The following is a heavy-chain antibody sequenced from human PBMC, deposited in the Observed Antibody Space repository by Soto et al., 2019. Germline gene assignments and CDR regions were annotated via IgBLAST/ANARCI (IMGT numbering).Heavy chain of an antibody. Sequence: PSETLSLTCAVYDGSFSGYYWSWIRQPPGKGLEWIGEINHSGSTNYNPSLKSRVTISVHTSNSQFSLELSSVTAADTAVYYCARGLITGSHYSGGWYYFDSWGQGTQVTVSS. CDR3: ARGLITGSHYSGGWYYFDS. V-gene: IGHV4-34*01. CDR2: INHSGST. J-gene: IGHJ4*02. CDR1: DGSFSGYY. D-gene: IGHD6-19*01.